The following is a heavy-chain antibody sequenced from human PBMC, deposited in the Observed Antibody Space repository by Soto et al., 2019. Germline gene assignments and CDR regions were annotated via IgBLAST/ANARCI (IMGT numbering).Heavy chain of an antibody. CDR3: AKDQYVRRTVTTIRDYYYGMDV. Sequence: GGSLRLSCAASGFTFSSYAMSWVRQAPGKGLEWVSAISGSGGSTYYADSVKGRFTISRDNSKNTLYLQMNSLRAEDTAVYYCAKDQYVRRTVTTIRDYYYGMDVWGQGTTVTVSS. J-gene: IGHJ6*02. CDR1: GFTFSSYA. CDR2: ISGSGGST. D-gene: IGHD4-17*01. V-gene: IGHV3-23*01.